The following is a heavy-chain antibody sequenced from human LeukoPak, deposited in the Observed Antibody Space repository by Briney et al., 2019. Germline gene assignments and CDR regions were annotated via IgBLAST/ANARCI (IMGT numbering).Heavy chain of an antibody. D-gene: IGHD1-26*01. J-gene: IGHJ4*02. CDR1: GYTFTGYY. CDR2: INPNSGGT. V-gene: IGHV1-2*02. CDR3: ARRLGGSYYFDY. Sequence: ASVKVSCKASGYTFTGYYMHWVRQAPGQGLEWMGWINPNSGGTNYAQKFQGRVTMTRDTSISTAYMELSRLRSDDTAVYYCARRLGGSYYFDYWGQGTLVTVSS.